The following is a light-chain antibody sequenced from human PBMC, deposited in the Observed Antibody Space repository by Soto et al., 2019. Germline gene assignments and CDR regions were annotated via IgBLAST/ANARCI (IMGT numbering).Light chain of an antibody. CDR3: QQRSNWPT. V-gene: IGKV3-11*01. J-gene: IGKJ1*01. CDR1: QSVNSY. Sequence: IVLTQSPAILSFSPGEIATLSFRASQSVNSYLAWYQQKPGQAPRLLIYDTSNRATGVPARFSGSGSETDFTLTISSLEPEDFAVYYCQQRSNWPTFGQGTKV. CDR2: DTS.